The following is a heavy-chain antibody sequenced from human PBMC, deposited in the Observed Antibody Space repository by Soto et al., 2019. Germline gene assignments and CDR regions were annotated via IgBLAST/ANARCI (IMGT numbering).Heavy chain of an antibody. V-gene: IGHV3-11*01. CDR3: ARDRTYSSSWYGNWFDP. CDR1: GFTFSDYY. CDR2: ISSSGSTI. J-gene: IGHJ5*02. D-gene: IGHD6-13*01. Sequence: PGGSLRLSCAASGFTFSDYYMSWIRQAPGKGLEWVSYISSSGSTIYYADSVKGRFTISRDNAKNSLYLQMNSLRAEDTAVYYCARDRTYSSSWYGNWFDPWGQGTLVTSPQ.